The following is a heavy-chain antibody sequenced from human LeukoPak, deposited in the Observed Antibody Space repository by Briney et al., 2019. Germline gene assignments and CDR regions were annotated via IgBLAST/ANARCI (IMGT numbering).Heavy chain of an antibody. Sequence: GRSLRLSCAASGFSFDEYAMHWVRQVPGKGPEWVSGISYSSNTIGYVDSVKGRFTISRDNAKHSLYLQMNSLRAEDTALYYCATSQVGVGTSPHYYMDVWGKGTTVTVSS. CDR1: GFSFDEYA. CDR2: ISYSSNTI. V-gene: IGHV3-9*01. CDR3: ATSQVGVGTSPHYYMDV. J-gene: IGHJ6*03. D-gene: IGHD3-3*01.